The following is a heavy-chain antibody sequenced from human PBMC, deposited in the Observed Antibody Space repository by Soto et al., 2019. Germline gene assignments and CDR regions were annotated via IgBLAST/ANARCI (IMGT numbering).Heavy chain of an antibody. Sequence: EVQLLESGGGLVQPGGSLRLSCAASGFTFSSYAMSWVRQAPGKGLEWVSVISGSDGSTYYADSVKGRFTISRDNSKNTLYLQMNSLRAEDTAVYYWARRSSGWYFDYWGQGTLVTVSS. CDR2: ISGSDGST. CDR3: ARRSSGWYFDY. J-gene: IGHJ4*02. V-gene: IGHV3-23*01. CDR1: GFTFSSYA. D-gene: IGHD6-19*01.